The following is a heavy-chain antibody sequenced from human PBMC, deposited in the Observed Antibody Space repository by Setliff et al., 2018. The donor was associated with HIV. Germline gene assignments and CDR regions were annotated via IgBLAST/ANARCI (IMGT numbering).Heavy chain of an antibody. Sequence: SETLSLTCTVSGASISSYYWNWFRQPAGKGLESLGRIYTSGNMIYNPSLKSRVTIAGDTSKNQFSVKLTSVTAADTAVYYCARESPDGLDAWGQGTTVTVSS. J-gene: IGHJ6*02. V-gene: IGHV4-4*07. CDR1: GASISSYY. CDR3: ARESPDGLDA. CDR2: IYTSGNM.